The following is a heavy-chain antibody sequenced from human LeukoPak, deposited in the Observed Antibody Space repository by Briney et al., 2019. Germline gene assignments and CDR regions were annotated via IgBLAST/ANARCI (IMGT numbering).Heavy chain of an antibody. J-gene: IGHJ4*02. Sequence: NPSETLSLTCSVSGSSISRHYWTWIRQPPGKGLEWIGYTHFSGSTNYNPSLKSRATTSLDRAKKQISLTLTSVSAADTAVYFCARAKAAGSYDFWGQGTLVTVSS. D-gene: IGHD6-13*01. V-gene: IGHV4-59*11. CDR1: GSSISRHY. CDR2: THFSGST. CDR3: ARAKAAGSYDF.